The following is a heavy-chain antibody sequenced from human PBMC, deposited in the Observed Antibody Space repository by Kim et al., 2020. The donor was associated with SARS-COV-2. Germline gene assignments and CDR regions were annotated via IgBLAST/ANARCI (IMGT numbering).Heavy chain of an antibody. CDR3: ARAHSSGCAYFDY. V-gene: IGHV3-21*01. D-gene: IGHD6-19*01. CDR1: GFTFSSYS. Sequence: GGSLRLSCAASGFTFSSYSMNWVRQAPGKGLEWVSSISSSSYIYYADSVKGRFTISRDNDKNSLYLQMNSLRAEDTAVYYCARAHSSGCAYFDYWGQGTLVTVSS. CDR2: ISSSSYI. J-gene: IGHJ4*02.